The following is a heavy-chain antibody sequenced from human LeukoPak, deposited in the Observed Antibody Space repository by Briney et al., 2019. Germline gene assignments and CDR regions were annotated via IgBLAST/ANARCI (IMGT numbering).Heavy chain of an antibody. D-gene: IGHD2/OR15-2a*01. J-gene: IGHJ4*02. CDR3: TGGTFYRLLDY. CDR2: FDPGNGET. Sequence: ASVKVSCKVSGYSLTKLSMHWVRQAPGKGLEWMGGFDPGNGETIFTKNFRGRVTMTDDTSTDTAYMELSSLRSEDTAVYYCTGGTFYRLLDYWGQGTLVTVSS. CDR1: GYSLTKLS. V-gene: IGHV1-24*01.